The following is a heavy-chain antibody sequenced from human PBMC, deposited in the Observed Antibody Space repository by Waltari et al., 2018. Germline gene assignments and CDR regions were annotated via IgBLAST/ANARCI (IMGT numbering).Heavy chain of an antibody. V-gene: IGHV4-59*08. CDR1: GGSISSYY. D-gene: IGHD1-26*01. Sequence: QVQLQESGPGLVKPSETLSLTCTVSGGSISSYYWSWIRQPPGKGLEWIGYIYYSGSTNYNPSLKSRVTISVDTSKNQCSLKLSSVTAADTAVYYCARQEGIVGATYFDYWGQGTLVTVSS. J-gene: IGHJ4*02. CDR2: IYYSGST. CDR3: ARQEGIVGATYFDY.